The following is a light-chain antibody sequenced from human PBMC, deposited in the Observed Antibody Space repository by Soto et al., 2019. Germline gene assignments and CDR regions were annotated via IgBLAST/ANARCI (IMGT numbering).Light chain of an antibody. CDR2: TAS. J-gene: IGKJ1*01. V-gene: IGKV1-39*01. CDR1: QSISTY. Sequence: DIQMTQSPSSLSASVGDRVTITCRASQSISTYLDWYQQKPGKAPTLLIYTASTLQSGVPSGFSGSGSGTDFTLTISRLQPEDFASYYCHQTYTFPRTFGQGTKVDIK. CDR3: HQTYTFPRT.